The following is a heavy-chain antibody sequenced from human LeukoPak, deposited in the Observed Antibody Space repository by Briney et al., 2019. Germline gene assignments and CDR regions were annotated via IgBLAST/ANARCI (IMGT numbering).Heavy chain of an antibody. CDR1: GFTFSSYA. CDR2: ISGSGGST. J-gene: IGHJ4*02. Sequence: GGSLRLSCAASGFTFSSYAMSWVRQAPGKGLEWVSAISGSGGSTYYADSAKGRFTISRDNSKNTLYLQMNSLRAEDTAVYYCAKDPYGSGSYSYWGQGTLVTVSS. CDR3: AKDPYGSGSYSY. V-gene: IGHV3-23*01. D-gene: IGHD3-10*01.